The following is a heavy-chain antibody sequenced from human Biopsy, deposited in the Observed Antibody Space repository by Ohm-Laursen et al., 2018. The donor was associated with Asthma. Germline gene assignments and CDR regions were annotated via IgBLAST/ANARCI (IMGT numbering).Heavy chain of an antibody. CDR1: GGSITSSSYY. D-gene: IGHD3-22*01. V-gene: IGHV4-39*01. Sequence: SETLSLTWTVSGGSITSSSYYWGWIRQPPGKGMEWIGSMYHSGSPYYHPSLKSRATISVDTSKNHLSLKMSSVTAADTAVYFCVRHQYSSSWSTFDYWGQGALVTVSS. CDR2: MYHSGSP. J-gene: IGHJ4*02. CDR3: VRHQYSSSWSTFDY.